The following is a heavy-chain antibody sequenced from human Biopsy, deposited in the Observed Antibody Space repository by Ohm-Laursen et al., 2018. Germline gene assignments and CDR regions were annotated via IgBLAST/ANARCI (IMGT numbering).Heavy chain of an antibody. CDR2: IYYSGST. CDR1: GVSISSYF. D-gene: IGHD2-21*02. Sequence: SQTLSLTCIVSGVSISSYFWNWIRQPPGKGLERIGDIYYSGSTKYNPSLKSRVTISVDMSKSQLSLKLTSVTTADTAVYYCARGNEVMVTGPYFFDYWGRGTLVIVSS. J-gene: IGHJ4*02. CDR3: ARGNEVMVTGPYFFDY. V-gene: IGHV4-59*01.